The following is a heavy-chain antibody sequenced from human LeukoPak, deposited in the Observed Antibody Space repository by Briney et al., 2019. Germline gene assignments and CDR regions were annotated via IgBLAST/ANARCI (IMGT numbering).Heavy chain of an antibody. J-gene: IGHJ4*02. Sequence: GASVKVSCKASGYTFTSYAMNWVRQAPGQGLEWMGWISVYNGNTNYAQKLQGRVTMTTDTSTSTAYMELRSLRSDDTAVYYCARDGRLYDYVWGSYGLDYWGQGTLVTVSS. CDR2: ISVYNGNT. CDR1: GYTFTSYA. CDR3: ARDGRLYDYVWGSYGLDY. V-gene: IGHV1-18*01. D-gene: IGHD3-16*01.